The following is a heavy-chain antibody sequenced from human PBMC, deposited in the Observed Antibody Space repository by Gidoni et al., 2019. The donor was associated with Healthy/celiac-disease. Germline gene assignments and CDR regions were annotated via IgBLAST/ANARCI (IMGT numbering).Heavy chain of an antibody. Sequence: EVQLVESGGGLVQPGGSLRLSCAASGFTFSSSWMRWVRQAPVKGLAWLDNIKQDGSEKYYVDSVKGRLTSSRDNAKNSLYLQMNSLRAEDTAVYYCARDTYYYDSSGYFPRQYYFDYWGQGTLVTVSS. J-gene: IGHJ4*02. CDR1: GFTFSSSW. D-gene: IGHD3-22*01. V-gene: IGHV3-7*01. CDR3: ARDTYYYDSSGYFPRQYYFDY. CDR2: IKQDGSEK.